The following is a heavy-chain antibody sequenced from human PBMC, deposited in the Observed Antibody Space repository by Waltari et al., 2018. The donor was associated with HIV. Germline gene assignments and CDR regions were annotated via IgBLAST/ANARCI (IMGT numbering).Heavy chain of an antibody. J-gene: IGHJ6*02. D-gene: IGHD4-17*01. CDR1: GGSISSSSYY. V-gene: IGHV4-39*01. CDR3: ATRGDYTSYYYYGMDV. Sequence: QLQLQESGPGLVKPSETLSLTCTVSGGSISSSSYYWGWIRQPPGKGLEWIGSIYYSGSTYYNPSLKSRVTISVDTSKNQFSLKLSSVTAADTAVYYCATRGDYTSYYYYGMDVWGQGTTVTVSS. CDR2: IYYSGST.